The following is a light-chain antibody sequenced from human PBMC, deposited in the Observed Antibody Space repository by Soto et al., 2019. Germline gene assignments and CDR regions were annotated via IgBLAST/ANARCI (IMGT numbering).Light chain of an antibody. V-gene: IGKV3-20*01. Sequence: EIVLTQSPGTLSLSPGERATLSCRASQSVSSSYLAWYQQKPGQAPRLLIYCASSRTTGIPDRFSGSGSGTDFTLTISRLEPEDFAVYYRQQYGSSPNTFGQGTKLSIK. CDR1: QSVSSSY. CDR3: QQYGSSPNT. CDR2: CAS. J-gene: IGKJ2*01.